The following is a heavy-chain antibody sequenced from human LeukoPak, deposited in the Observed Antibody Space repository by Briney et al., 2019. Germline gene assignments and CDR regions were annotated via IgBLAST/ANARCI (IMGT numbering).Heavy chain of an antibody. V-gene: IGHV3-23*01. CDR2: ISGSGGST. CDR1: GFTFSSDA. Sequence: GGSLRLSCAASGFTFSSDAMSWVRQAPGKRLEWVSAISGSGGSTYYADSVKGRFTISRDNSKNTLYLQMNSLRAEDTAVYYCAKDPGIAVPNWYFDLWGRGTLVTVSS. D-gene: IGHD6-19*01. J-gene: IGHJ2*01. CDR3: AKDPGIAVPNWYFDL.